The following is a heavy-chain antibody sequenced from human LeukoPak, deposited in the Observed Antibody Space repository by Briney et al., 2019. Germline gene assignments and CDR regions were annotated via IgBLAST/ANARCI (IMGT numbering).Heavy chain of an antibody. D-gene: IGHD3-9*01. CDR2: ISGSGGST. V-gene: IGHV3-23*01. Sequence: GGSLRLSCAASGFTFSSYAMSWVRQAPGKGLEWVSAISGSGGSTYYADSVKGRFTISRDNSKNTLYLQMDSLRAEDTAVYYCAKVDGGYYGILTGYYPYYYGMDVWGQGTTVTAS. CDR1: GFTFSSYA. J-gene: IGHJ6*02. CDR3: AKVDGGYYGILTGYYPYYYGMDV.